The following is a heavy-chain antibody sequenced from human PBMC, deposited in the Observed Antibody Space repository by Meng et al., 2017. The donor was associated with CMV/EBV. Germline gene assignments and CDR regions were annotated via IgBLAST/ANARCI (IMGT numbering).Heavy chain of an antibody. CDR2: IYSGGST. D-gene: IGHD2-2*01. V-gene: IGHV3-53*01. J-gene: IGHJ6*02. CDR3: ARDRRYCSSTSCYQPPYYYYYGMDV. CDR1: GFTVSSNY. Sequence: GESLKISCAASGFTVSSNYMSWVRQAPGKGLEWVSVIYSGGSTYYPDSVKGRFTISRDNSKNTLYLQMNSLRAEDTAVYYCARDRRYCSSTSCYQPPYYYYYGMDVWGQGTTVTVSS.